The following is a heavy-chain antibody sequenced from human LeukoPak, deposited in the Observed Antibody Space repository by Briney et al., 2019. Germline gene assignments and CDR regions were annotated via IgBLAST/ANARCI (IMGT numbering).Heavy chain of an antibody. Sequence: ASVKVSCKASGYTFTSYGISWVRQAPGQGLEWMGWISPYNGDTDYAQKLQGRVTMTTDTSTSIAYMDLGSLRSDDTAVYYCARALPHRRLMDTTMEQHWFDPWGQGTLVTVSS. V-gene: IGHV1-18*01. CDR3: ARALPHRRLMDTTMEQHWFDP. D-gene: IGHD5-18*01. CDR1: GYTFTSYG. J-gene: IGHJ5*02. CDR2: ISPYNGDT.